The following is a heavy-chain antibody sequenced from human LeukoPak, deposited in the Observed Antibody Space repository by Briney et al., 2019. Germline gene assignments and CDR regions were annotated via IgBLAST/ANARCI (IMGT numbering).Heavy chain of an antibody. CDR2: ISYDGTNE. D-gene: IGHD4-17*01. CDR1: GFTVSSYA. Sequence: GGSLRLSCAASGFTVSSYAMHWVRQAPGKGLEWVAVISYDGTNEYYADSVKGRFTISRDNSKKKLYLQMNSLRTEDTAVYYCPRGGGTTVTQDGYYFDYWGQGTLVTVSS. CDR3: PRGGGTTVTQDGYYFDY. J-gene: IGHJ4*02. V-gene: IGHV3-30-3*01.